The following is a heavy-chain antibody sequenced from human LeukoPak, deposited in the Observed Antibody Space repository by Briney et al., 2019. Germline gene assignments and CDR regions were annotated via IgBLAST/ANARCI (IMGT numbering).Heavy chain of an antibody. V-gene: IGHV1-2*02. Sequence: ASAKVSCKASGYTFTGYYMHWVRQAPGQGLEWMGWINPNSGGTNYAQKFQGRVTMTRDTSISQAYMELSRLRSDDTAVYYCARDVESNWRERITIFGVVNWFDPWGQGTLVTVSS. CDR1: GYTFTGYY. CDR3: ARDVESNWRERITIFGVVNWFDP. CDR2: INPNSGGT. D-gene: IGHD3-3*01. J-gene: IGHJ5*02.